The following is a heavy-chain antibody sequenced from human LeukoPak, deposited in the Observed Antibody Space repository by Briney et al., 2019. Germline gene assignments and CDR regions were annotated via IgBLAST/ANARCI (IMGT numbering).Heavy chain of an antibody. V-gene: IGHV1-18*01. CDR3: ARSYITMVRGVRVDKFDP. CDR2: ISAYNGNT. CDR1: GYIFTSYD. Sequence: ASVKVSCKTSGYIFTSYDISWVRQAPGQGLEWMGWISAYNGNTNYAQKLQGRVTMTTDTSTSTAYMELRSLRSDDTAVYYCARSYITMVRGVRVDKFDPWGQGTLVTVSS. D-gene: IGHD3-10*01. J-gene: IGHJ5*02.